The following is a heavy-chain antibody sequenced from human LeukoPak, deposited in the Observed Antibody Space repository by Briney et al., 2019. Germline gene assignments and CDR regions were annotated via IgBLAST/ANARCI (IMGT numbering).Heavy chain of an antibody. V-gene: IGHV3-30-3*01. CDR3: TRKRRSIGWYEPFHY. CDR2: ISYDGSNK. D-gene: IGHD6-19*01. CDR1: GFTFSSYA. J-gene: IGHJ4*02. Sequence: PGGSLRLSCAASGFTFSSYAMHWVRQAPGKGLEWVAVISYDGSNKYYADSVKGRLTISRDNSKNTLYLQMNSLSAEDTAVYYCTRKRRSIGWYEPFHYWGQGTLVSV.